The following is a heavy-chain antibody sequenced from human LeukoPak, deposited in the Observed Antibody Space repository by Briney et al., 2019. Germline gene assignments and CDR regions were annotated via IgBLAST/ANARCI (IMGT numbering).Heavy chain of an antibody. Sequence: GASVKVSCNASGYTFTSYYMHWVRQAPGQGLEWMGIINPSGGSTSYAQKFQGRVTMTRDMSTSTVYMELSSLRSEDTAVYYCARDLIAVAGTGGNFDNWGQGTLVTVSS. CDR1: GYTFTSYY. CDR2: INPSGGST. J-gene: IGHJ4*02. V-gene: IGHV1-46*01. CDR3: ARDLIAVAGTGGNFDN. D-gene: IGHD6-19*01.